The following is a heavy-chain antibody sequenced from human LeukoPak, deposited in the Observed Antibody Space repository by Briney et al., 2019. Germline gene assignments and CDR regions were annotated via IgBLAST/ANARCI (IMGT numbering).Heavy chain of an antibody. CDR1: GGSISSYY. CDR3: ARDSYDASYYYYYMDV. CDR2: IYYSGST. D-gene: IGHD5-12*01. Sequence: PSETLSLTCTVSGGSISSYYWSWIRQPPGKGLEWIGCIYYSGSTNYNPSLKSRVTISVDTSKNQFSLKLSSVTAADTAVYYCARDSYDASYYYYYMDVWGKGTTVTVSS. J-gene: IGHJ6*03. V-gene: IGHV4-59*01.